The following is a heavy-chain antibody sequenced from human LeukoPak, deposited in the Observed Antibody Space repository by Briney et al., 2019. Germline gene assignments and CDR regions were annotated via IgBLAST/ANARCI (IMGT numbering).Heavy chain of an antibody. Sequence: AGGSLRLSCAASGFTFSSYSMNWVRQAPGKGLEWVSSISSSSSYIYYADSVKGRSTISRDNAKNSLYLQMNSLRAEDTAVYYCARGSNCSSTSCQGYYYGMDVWGQGTTVTVSS. J-gene: IGHJ6*02. CDR2: ISSSSSYI. CDR1: GFTFSSYS. CDR3: ARGSNCSSTSCQGYYYGMDV. V-gene: IGHV3-21*01. D-gene: IGHD2-2*01.